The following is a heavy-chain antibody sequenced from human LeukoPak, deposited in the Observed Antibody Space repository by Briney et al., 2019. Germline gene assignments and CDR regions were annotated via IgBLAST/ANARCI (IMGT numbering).Heavy chain of an antibody. J-gene: IGHJ4*02. V-gene: IGHV1-3*01. Sequence: GASVKVSCKASGYTFTSYAMHWVRQAPGQRLEWMGWINAGNGNTKYSQKFQGRVTITRETSASTAYMELSSLRSEDTAVYYCAKPHSSQGVTTLYLFDCWGQGTLVTVSS. D-gene: IGHD2-21*02. CDR2: INAGNGNT. CDR3: AKPHSSQGVTTLYLFDC. CDR1: GYTFTSYA.